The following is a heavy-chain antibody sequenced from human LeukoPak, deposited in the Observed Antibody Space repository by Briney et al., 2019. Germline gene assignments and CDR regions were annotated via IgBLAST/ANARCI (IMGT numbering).Heavy chain of an antibody. CDR1: GGSMNNYY. CDR3: ARYTRTDSGRWLDP. D-gene: IGHD2-15*01. Sequence: PSEALSLTCSVSGGSMNNYYWSWIRRPPGRGLEGIGYIHYTGATSYSPSLKSRVTISLDTPKNEFSLKLSSVTAADTAVYYCARYTRTDSGRWLDPWSQGTLVTVSS. CDR2: IHYTGAT. V-gene: IGHV4-59*01. J-gene: IGHJ5*02.